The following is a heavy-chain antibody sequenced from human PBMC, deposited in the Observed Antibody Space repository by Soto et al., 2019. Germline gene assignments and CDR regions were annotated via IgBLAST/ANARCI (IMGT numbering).Heavy chain of an antibody. CDR1: GDSLTNYY. CDR3: ARHGFGPLHGLVDV. Sequence: QVQLQESGPGLVKPSETLFLTCTVSGDSLTNYYCSWFRQPPGKGLEWIGYIMYSGYSAYNLSLKRRVTMSMDTSKTQFSLMLESVTATDTAVYYCARHGFGPLHGLVDVWGQGTTVIVSS. V-gene: IGHV4-59*08. D-gene: IGHD3-10*01. CDR2: IMYSGYS. J-gene: IGHJ6*02.